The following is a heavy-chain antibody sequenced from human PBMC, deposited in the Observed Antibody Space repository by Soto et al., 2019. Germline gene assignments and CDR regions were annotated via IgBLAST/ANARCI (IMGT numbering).Heavy chain of an antibody. V-gene: IGHV3-23*01. CDR3: AKAAQEGYCGGGSCYACYYYYYYMGV. CDR2: ISGSGGST. CDR1: GFTFSSYA. J-gene: IGHJ6*03. Sequence: EVQLLESGGGLVQPGGSLRLSCAASGFTFSSYAMSWVRQAPGKGLEWVSAISGSGGSTYYADSVKGRFTISRDNSKNPLELQMNSLRAEDTAVYYCAKAAQEGYCGGGSCYACYYYYYYMGVWGKGTTVTGSS. D-gene: IGHD2-15*01.